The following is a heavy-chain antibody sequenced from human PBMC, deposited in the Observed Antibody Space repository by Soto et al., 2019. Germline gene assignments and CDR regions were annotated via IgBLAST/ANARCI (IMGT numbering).Heavy chain of an antibody. D-gene: IGHD3-16*02. Sequence: QITLKESGPTLVKPTQTLTLTCTFSGFSLSTSGVGVGWIRQPPGKALEWLALIYWDDDKRYIPSLKSRLTITKDTSKNQVVLTMTNMDPVDTATYYCAHSRIYYDYIWGSYRYDYYYYYMDVWGKGTTVTVSS. J-gene: IGHJ6*03. CDR2: IYWDDDK. V-gene: IGHV2-5*02. CDR3: AHSRIYYDYIWGSYRYDYYYYYMDV. CDR1: GFSLSTSGVG.